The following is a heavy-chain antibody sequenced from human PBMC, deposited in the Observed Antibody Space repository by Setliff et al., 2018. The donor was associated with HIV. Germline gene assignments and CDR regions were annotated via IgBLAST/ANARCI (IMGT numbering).Heavy chain of an antibody. CDR3: ARDVGEQLDV. CDR2: IYYSGRT. J-gene: IGHJ6*04. Sequence: SETLSLTCSVSGGSMSGYYWSWIRQPPGKGLEWIGYIYYSGRTNYNPSLDSRVTMSVDTSKNQFSLKLSSVTAADTAVYYCARDVGEQLDVWGKGTTVTVSS. V-gene: IGHV4-59*01. CDR1: GGSMSGYY.